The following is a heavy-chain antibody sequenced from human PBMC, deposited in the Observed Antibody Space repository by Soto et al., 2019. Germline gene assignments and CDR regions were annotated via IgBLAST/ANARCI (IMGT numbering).Heavy chain of an antibody. V-gene: IGHV1-18*01. D-gene: IGHD3-22*01. Sequence: QVQLVQSGAEVKKPGASVKVSCKASGYTFTSYGISWVRQAPGQGLEWMGWISAYNGNTNYAQKLQGRVTMTTDTSTSTAYMEMRSLRSDDTAVYYCARGENYYDSSGYYRGEWFDPWGQGTLVTVSS. CDR2: ISAYNGNT. CDR3: ARGENYYDSSGYYRGEWFDP. J-gene: IGHJ5*02. CDR1: GYTFTSYG.